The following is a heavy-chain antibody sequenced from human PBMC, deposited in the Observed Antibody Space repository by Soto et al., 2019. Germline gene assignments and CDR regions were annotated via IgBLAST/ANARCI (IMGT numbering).Heavy chain of an antibody. CDR2: IYSGGST. D-gene: IGHD3-3*01. CDR1: GVTVSSSY. CDR3: ARDMPDYDFWSGYHLAY. Sequence: PGGSLRLSSAASGVTVSSSYMSLVRQAPGKGLEWVSVIYSGGSTYYADSVKGRFTISRDNSKNTLYLQMNSLRAEDTAVYYCARDMPDYDFWSGYHLAYWGQGTLVTVSS. J-gene: IGHJ4*02. V-gene: IGHV3-66*01.